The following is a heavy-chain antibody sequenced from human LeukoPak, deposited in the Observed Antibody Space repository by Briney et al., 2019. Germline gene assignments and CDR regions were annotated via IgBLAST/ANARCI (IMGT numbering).Heavy chain of an antibody. Sequence: ASVKVSCKASGYTFTSYYMHWVRQAPGQGLEWMGIINPSGGSTSYAQKFQGRVTMTRDTSTSTVYMELSGLRSEDTAVYYCASGLESYWYFDLWGRGTLVTVSS. CDR3: ASGLESYWYFDL. V-gene: IGHV1-46*01. J-gene: IGHJ2*01. CDR1: GYTFTSYY. D-gene: IGHD6-19*01. CDR2: INPSGGST.